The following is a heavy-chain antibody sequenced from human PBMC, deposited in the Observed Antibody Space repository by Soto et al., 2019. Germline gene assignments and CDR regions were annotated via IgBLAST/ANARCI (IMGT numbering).Heavy chain of an antibody. Sequence: GGSLRLSCAASGFTFSSYAMSWVRQAPGKGLEWVSAISGSGGSTYYADSVKGRFTISRDNSKNTLYLQMNSLRAEDTAVYYCAKVRKIKLWLAVGGSGEYAFVIWGPGTMV. J-gene: IGHJ3*02. CDR2: ISGSGGST. CDR1: GFTFSSYA. D-gene: IGHD5-18*01. CDR3: AKVRKIKLWLAVGGSGEYAFVI. V-gene: IGHV3-23*01.